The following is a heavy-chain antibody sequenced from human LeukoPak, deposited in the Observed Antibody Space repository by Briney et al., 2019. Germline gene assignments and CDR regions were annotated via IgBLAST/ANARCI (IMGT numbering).Heavy chain of an antibody. CDR1: GFTFSSYG. D-gene: IGHD2-21*02. CDR3: AKDLLAYCGGDCYDGDYYYGMDV. J-gene: IGHJ6*02. V-gene: IGHV3-30*18. Sequence: GGSLRLSCAASGFTFSSYGMHWVRQAPGKGLEWVAVISYDGSNKYYADSVKGRFTISRDNSKNTLYLQMNSLRAEATAVYYCAKDLLAYCGGDCYDGDYYYGMDVWGQGTTVTVSS. CDR2: ISYDGSNK.